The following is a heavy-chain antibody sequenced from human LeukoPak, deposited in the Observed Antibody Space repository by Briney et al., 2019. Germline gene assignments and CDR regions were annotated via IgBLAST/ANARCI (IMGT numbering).Heavy chain of an antibody. V-gene: IGHV7-4-1*02. CDR2: INTNTGSP. Sequence: ASVKVSCKASGYTFTSYAMNWVRQAPGQGLEWMGWINTNTGSPTYAPGFTGRFVFSLDTSVSTAYLQISSLKAEDTAVYYCARESADDYYYYMDVWGKGTTVTVSS. D-gene: IGHD6-13*01. J-gene: IGHJ6*03. CDR3: ARESADDYYYYMDV. CDR1: GYTFTSYA.